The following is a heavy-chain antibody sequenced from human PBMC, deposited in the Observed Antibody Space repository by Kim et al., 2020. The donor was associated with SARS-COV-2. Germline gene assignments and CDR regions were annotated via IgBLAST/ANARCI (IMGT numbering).Heavy chain of an antibody. CDR3: ARDKRSSGYYPGRYYYYGMDV. CDR1: GFTVSSNY. Sequence: GGSLRLSCAASGFTVSSNYMSWVRQAPGKGLEWVSVIYSGGSTYYADSVKGRFTISRHNSKNTLYLQMNSLRAEDTAVYYCARDKRSSGYYPGRYYYYGMDVWGQGTTVTVSS. CDR2: IYSGGST. D-gene: IGHD3-22*01. V-gene: IGHV3-53*04. J-gene: IGHJ6*02.